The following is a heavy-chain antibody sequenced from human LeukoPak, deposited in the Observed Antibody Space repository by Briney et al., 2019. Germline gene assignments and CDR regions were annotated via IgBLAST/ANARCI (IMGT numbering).Heavy chain of an antibody. V-gene: IGHV1-18*01. D-gene: IGHD3-22*01. CDR2: ISAYNGNT. Sequence: ASVKVSSKASGYTFTSYGISWVRQAPGQGLEWMGWISAYNGNTNYAQKLQGRVTMTTDTSTSTAYMELRSLRSDDTAVYYCARDQESFYYDSSGYYAYWGQGTLVTVSS. CDR3: ARDQESFYYDSSGYYAY. CDR1: GYTFTSYG. J-gene: IGHJ4*02.